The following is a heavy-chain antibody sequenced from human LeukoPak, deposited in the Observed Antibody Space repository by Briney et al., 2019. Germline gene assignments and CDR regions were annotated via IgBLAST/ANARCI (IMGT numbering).Heavy chain of an antibody. Sequence: ASVKVSCKASGYTFTSYDINWVRQATGQGLEWMGWMNPNSGNTGYAQKFQGRVTMTRNTSISTAYMELSSLRSEDTAVYYCARGVRAQYQLLPPSLGYWGQGTLVTVSS. J-gene: IGHJ4*02. CDR2: MNPNSGNT. D-gene: IGHD2-2*01. CDR1: GYTFTSYD. V-gene: IGHV1-8*01. CDR3: ARGVRAQYQLLPPSLGY.